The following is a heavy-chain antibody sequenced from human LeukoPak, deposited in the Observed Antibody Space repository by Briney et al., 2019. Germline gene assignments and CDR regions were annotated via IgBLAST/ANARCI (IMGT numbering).Heavy chain of an antibody. D-gene: IGHD1-26*01. CDR1: GGSIRSSSYY. CDR2: IHYTGST. V-gene: IGHV4-39*01. CDR3: ARHPSGSSFDY. J-gene: IGHJ4*02. Sequence: SETLSLTCSVSGGSIRSSSYYWGCIRQPPGKGLEGSGTIHYTGSTYYTPSLKSRVTLYGDTPNTQSSLKVSSVTAADTAVYYCARHPSGSSFDYWGQGTLVAVSS.